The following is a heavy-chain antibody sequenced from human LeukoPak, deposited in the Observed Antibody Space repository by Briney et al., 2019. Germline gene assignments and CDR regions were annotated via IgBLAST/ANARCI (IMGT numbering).Heavy chain of an antibody. J-gene: IGHJ4*02. CDR2: INHSGST. CDR1: GGSFSGYY. V-gene: IGHV4-34*01. CDR3: AKDTYSGSYPGGY. Sequence: SETLSLTCAVYGGSFSGYYWSWIRQPPGKGLEWIGEINHSGSTNYNPSLKSRVTISVDTSKNQFSLKLSSVTAADTAVYYCAKDTYSGSYPGGYWGQGTLVTVSS. D-gene: IGHD1-26*01.